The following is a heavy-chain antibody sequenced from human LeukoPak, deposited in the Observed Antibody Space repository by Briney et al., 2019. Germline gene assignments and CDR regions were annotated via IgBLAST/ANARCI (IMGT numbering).Heavy chain of an antibody. V-gene: IGHV3-21*01. D-gene: IGHD3-9*01. CDR3: ARDHLRYFDWLSYYYYYYGMDV. CDR1: GFTFSSYS. J-gene: IGHJ6*02. Sequence: GGSLRLSCAASGFTFSSYSMNWVRQAPGKGLEWVSSISSSSSYIYYADSVKGRFTISRDNAKNSLYLQMNSLRAEDTAVYCCARDHLRYFDWLSYYYYYYGMDVWGQGTTVTVSS. CDR2: ISSSSSYI.